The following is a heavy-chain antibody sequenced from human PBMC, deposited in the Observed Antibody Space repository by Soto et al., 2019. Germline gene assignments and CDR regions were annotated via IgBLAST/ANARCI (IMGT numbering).Heavy chain of an antibody. D-gene: IGHD3-10*01. CDR1: AGSISSYY. V-gene: IGHV4-59*12. J-gene: IGHJ4*02. Sequence: SETLSLTCTVSAGSISSYYWSWIRQPPGRGLEWIGFIYYAGSTNYNPSLKSRVTLSVDTSKNQFSLKLSSVTAADTAVYYCARRYGGAVDYWGQGTLVTVSS. CDR3: ARRYGGAVDY. CDR2: IYYAGST.